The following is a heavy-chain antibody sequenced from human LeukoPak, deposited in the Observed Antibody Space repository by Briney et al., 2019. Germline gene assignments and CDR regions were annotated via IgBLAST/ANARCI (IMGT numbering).Heavy chain of an antibody. CDR3: ARGNWNYREFDY. D-gene: IGHD1-7*01. CDR1: GGSISSGDYY. V-gene: IGHV4-30-4*08. CDR2: IYYSGST. Sequence: SQTLSLTCTVSGGSISSGDYYWSWIRQPPGEGLEWIGYIYYSGSTYYNPSLKSRVTISVDTSKNQFSLKLSSVTAADTAVYYCARGNWNYREFDYWGQGTLVTVSS. J-gene: IGHJ4*02.